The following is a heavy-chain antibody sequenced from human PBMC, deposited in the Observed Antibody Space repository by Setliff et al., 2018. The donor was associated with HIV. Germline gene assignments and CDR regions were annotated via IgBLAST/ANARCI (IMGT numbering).Heavy chain of an antibody. D-gene: IGHD3-22*01. V-gene: IGHV1-69*13. CDR3: ARRGFYDSSGQVWAFDI. CDR2: IIPFFGTA. Sequence: GASVKVSCKASGYPFSGYGISWVRQAPGQGLEWMGGIIPFFGTANYAQKFQGRVTITADGSSSTAYMDLSGLRSEDTAVYFCARRGFYDSSGQVWAFDIWGQGTMVTVSS. CDR1: GYPFSGYG. J-gene: IGHJ3*02.